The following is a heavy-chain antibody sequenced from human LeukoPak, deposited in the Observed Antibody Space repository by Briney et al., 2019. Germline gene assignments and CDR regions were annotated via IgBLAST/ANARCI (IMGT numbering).Heavy chain of an antibody. D-gene: IGHD6-13*01. CDR1: GFTFSIYG. V-gene: IGHV3-30*02. CDR2: IRHDESNN. Sequence: GGSLRLSCAASGFTFSIYGMHWVRQAPGKGLEWVAFIRHDESNNYYADSVKGRFTISRDNSKNTLYLQINSLRAEDTAVYYCARGIAAAGTGLYNWGQGTLLTVSS. J-gene: IGHJ4*02. CDR3: ARGIAAAGTGLYN.